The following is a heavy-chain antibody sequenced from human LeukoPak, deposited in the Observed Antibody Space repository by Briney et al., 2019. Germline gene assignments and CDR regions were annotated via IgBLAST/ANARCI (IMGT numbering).Heavy chain of an antibody. CDR2: ISGSGGTA. V-gene: IGHV3-23*01. CDR1: GFTFSIYA. D-gene: IGHD3-22*01. J-gene: IGHJ4*02. CDR3: AKKGYYDGSGYYMYYFDH. Sequence: GGSLKLSCAASGFTFSIYAMSWVRQAPGKGLKWVSAISGSGGTAYYADSVKGRFTISRDNPKNTLYLQMNSLRAEDTAVYYCAKKGYYDGSGYYMYYFDHWGQGTLVTVSS.